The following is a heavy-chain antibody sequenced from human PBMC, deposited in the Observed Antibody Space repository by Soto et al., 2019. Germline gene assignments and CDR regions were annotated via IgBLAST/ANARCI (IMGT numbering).Heavy chain of an antibody. V-gene: IGHV3-15*01. D-gene: IGHD3-10*01. CDR3: TYLHYEH. J-gene: IGHJ1*01. CDR2: IKSRIDGGTA. Sequence: EVLVVESGGGLVEPGGSLRLSCATSGFTFSTAWMTWVRQAPGKGLERVGYIKSRIDGGTADYAAPVKGRFTISRDDSKNTLYLQMNSLKSEDTAVYYCTYLHYEHWGQGTLVTVSS. CDR1: GFTFSTAW.